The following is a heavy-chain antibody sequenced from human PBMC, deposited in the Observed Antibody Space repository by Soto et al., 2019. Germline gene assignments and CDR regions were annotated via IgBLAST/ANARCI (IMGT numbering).Heavy chain of an antibody. CDR1: GFTFSSYA. CDR3: ARDLNVLWWLIPNYYYYGMDV. D-gene: IGHD2-21*01. J-gene: IGHJ6*02. CDR2: ISYDGSNK. V-gene: IGHV3-30-3*01. Sequence: QVQLVESGGGVVQPGRSLRLSCAASGFTFSSYAMHWVRQAPGKGLEWVAVISYDGSNKYYADSVKGRFTISRDNSKNTLYLQMNSLRAEDTAVYYCARDLNVLWWLIPNYYYYGMDVWGQGTTVTVSS.